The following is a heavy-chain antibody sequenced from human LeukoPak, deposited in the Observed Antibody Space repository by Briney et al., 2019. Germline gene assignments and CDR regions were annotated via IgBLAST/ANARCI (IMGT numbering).Heavy chain of an antibody. J-gene: IGHJ4*02. CDR2: ISGSGGST. Sequence: PGGFLRLSCAASGFTFTTYAMSWVRQALGKGLGWVSAISGSGGSTYYADSVKGRFTISRDNSKNTLYLQMNSLRAEDTSIYFCAKALEQETVISLDSWGQGTLVTVSS. D-gene: IGHD2-21*02. CDR3: AKALEQETVISLDS. V-gene: IGHV3-23*01. CDR1: GFTFTTYA.